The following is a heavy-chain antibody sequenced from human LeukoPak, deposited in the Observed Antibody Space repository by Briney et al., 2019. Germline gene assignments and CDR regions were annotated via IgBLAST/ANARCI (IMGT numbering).Heavy chain of an antibody. Sequence: GGSLRLSCAASGFTLSDYYMSWIRRAPGEGLGWVSYIRSSSRYTNYAESVKGRLAISRDNAKNPLYLQMNSLRAEDTAVYYCARGSRGADYWGQGTLVTVSS. CDR2: IRSSSRYT. V-gene: IGHV3-11*06. CDR3: ARGSRGADY. D-gene: IGHD3-10*01. CDR1: GFTLSDYY. J-gene: IGHJ4*02.